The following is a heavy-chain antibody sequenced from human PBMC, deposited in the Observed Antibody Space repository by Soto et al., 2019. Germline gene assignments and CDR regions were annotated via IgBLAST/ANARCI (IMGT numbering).Heavy chain of an antibody. J-gene: IGHJ6*03. D-gene: IGHD1-1*01. Sequence: SSETLSLTCTVSGGSISSYYWSWIRQPPGKGLEWIGYIYYSGSTNYNPSLKSRITISVDTSKNQFSLKLTSVTAADTAVYYCARDKSTKEGGTMNNYYYYYMDVWGKGTTVTVSS. CDR3: ARDKSTKEGGTMNNYYYYYMDV. CDR2: IYYSGST. V-gene: IGHV4-59*01. CDR1: GGSISSYY.